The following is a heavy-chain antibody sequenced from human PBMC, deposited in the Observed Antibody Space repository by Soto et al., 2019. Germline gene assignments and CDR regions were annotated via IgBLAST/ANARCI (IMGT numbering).Heavy chain of an antibody. CDR3: ASRGNPDSGYDY. V-gene: IGHV1-69*13. Sequence: VKVSCKASGGTFSSYAISWVRQAPGQGLEWMGGIIPIFGTANYAQKFQGRVTITADESTSTAYMELSSLRSEDTAVYYCASRGNPDSGYDYWGQGTLVTVSS. CDR2: IIPIFGTA. CDR1: GGTFSSYA. D-gene: IGHD5-12*01. J-gene: IGHJ4*02.